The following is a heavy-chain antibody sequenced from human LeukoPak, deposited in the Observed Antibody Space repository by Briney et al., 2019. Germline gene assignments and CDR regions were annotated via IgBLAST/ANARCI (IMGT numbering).Heavy chain of an antibody. CDR1: GFTFSSYE. V-gene: IGHV3-48*03. D-gene: IGHD3-10*02. CDR2: ISYTGSNK. CDR3: ARVFVGENFDY. J-gene: IGHJ4*02. Sequence: GGSLRLSCAASGFTFSSYEMNWVRQAPGKGLEWLSYISYTGSNKYYANSVKGRFTISRDNAKNSLYLQMNSLRAEDTAVYFCARVFVGENFDYWGQGTLVTVSS.